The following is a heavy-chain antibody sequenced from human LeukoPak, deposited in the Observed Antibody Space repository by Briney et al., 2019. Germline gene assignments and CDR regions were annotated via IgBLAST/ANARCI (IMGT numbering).Heavy chain of an antibody. CDR3: ARVQVVVTAIVYYYYGMDV. D-gene: IGHD2-21*02. V-gene: IGHV1-69*13. CDR1: GGTFSSYA. J-gene: IGHJ6*02. Sequence: ASVNVSCKASGGTFSSYAISWVRQAPGQGLEWMGGIIPIFGTANYAQKFQGRVTITADESTSTAYMELSSLRSEDTAVYYCARVQVVVTAIVYYYYGMDVWGQGTTVTVSS. CDR2: IIPIFGTA.